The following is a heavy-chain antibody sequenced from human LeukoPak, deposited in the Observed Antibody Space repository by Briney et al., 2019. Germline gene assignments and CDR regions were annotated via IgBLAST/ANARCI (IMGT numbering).Heavy chain of an antibody. CDR2: IYYSGST. Sequence: PSETLSLTCTVSGGSISSYYWSWIRQPPGKGLEWIGYIYYSGSTNYNPSLKSRVTISVDTSKNQLSLKLSSVTAADTAVYYCAREGLNMVRGVIPKEAWGWFDPWGQGTLVTVSS. V-gene: IGHV4-59*12. D-gene: IGHD3-10*01. CDR3: AREGLNMVRGVIPKEAWGWFDP. J-gene: IGHJ5*02. CDR1: GGSISSYY.